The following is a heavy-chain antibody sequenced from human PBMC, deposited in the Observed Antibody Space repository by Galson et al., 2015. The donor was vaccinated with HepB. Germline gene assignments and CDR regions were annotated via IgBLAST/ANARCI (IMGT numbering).Heavy chain of an antibody. V-gene: IGHV3-30-3*01. CDR1: EFDFNDSS. CDR2: VSFDGRNT. D-gene: IGHD4-17*01. Sequence: SLRLSCAGSEFDFNDSSIHWVRQSPGKGLEWVAGVSFDGRNTYYADSVKGRFIISRDSSKKTVYLQMNSLRSKDTAVYYCTRAAAGRTATTTLAWGQGLLVTVSS. CDR3: TRAAAGRTATTTLA. J-gene: IGHJ5*02.